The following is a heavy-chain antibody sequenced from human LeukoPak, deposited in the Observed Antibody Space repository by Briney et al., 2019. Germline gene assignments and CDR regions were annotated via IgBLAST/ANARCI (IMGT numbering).Heavy chain of an antibody. CDR3: ARDINIAAAGTDAFDI. CDR2: IIPILGIA. Sequence: SVKVSCKASGGTFSSYAISWVRQAPGQGLEWMGRIIPILGIANYAQKLQGRVTMTTDTSTSTAYMELRSLRSDDTAVYYCARDINIAAAGTDAFDIWGQGTMVTVSS. CDR1: GGTFSSYA. J-gene: IGHJ3*02. V-gene: IGHV1-69*04. D-gene: IGHD6-13*01.